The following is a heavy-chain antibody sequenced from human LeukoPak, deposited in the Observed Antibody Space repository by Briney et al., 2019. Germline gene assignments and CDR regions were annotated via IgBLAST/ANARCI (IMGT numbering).Heavy chain of an antibody. CDR2: IYTSGST. J-gene: IGHJ4*02. CDR3: ASIPAAIGFFGELYPFHY. Sequence: KPSETLSLTCTVSGGSISSGSYYWSWIRQPAGKGLEWIGRIYTSGSTNYNPSLKSRVTISVDTSKNQFSLKLSSVTAADTAVYYCASIPAAIGFFGELYPFHYWGQGTLVTVSS. D-gene: IGHD3-10*01. CDR1: GGSISSGSYY. V-gene: IGHV4-61*02.